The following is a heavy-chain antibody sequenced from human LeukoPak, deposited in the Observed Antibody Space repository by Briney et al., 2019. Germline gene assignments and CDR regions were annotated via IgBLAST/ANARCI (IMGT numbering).Heavy chain of an antibody. Sequence: PGGSLRLSCAASGFTFSSYGMHWVRQAPGKGLEWVAVIWFDGSNKYYADSVKGRFTISRDNFKNTLYLQMNSLRAEDTAVYYCAKSGHDYGDYRKYNWFDPWGQGTLVTVSS. CDR2: IWFDGSNK. CDR1: GFTFSSYG. V-gene: IGHV3-33*06. J-gene: IGHJ5*02. D-gene: IGHD4-17*01. CDR3: AKSGHDYGDYRKYNWFDP.